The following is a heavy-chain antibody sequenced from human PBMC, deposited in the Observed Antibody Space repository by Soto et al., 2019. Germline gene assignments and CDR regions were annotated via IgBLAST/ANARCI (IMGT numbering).Heavy chain of an antibody. V-gene: IGHV1-18*04. Sequence: QGQLVQSGPEVKKPGASVKVSCKASGYTFISYGISWVRQAPGQGLEWMGWISGYNGNTNYAQKFQGRVTMTTDTSTSTAYMELRSLRSDDTAVYYCAREDLWLAESPGEVFDIWGLGTMVTVSS. CDR2: ISGYNGNT. CDR1: GYTFISYG. J-gene: IGHJ3*02. D-gene: IGHD6-19*01. CDR3: AREDLWLAESPGEVFDI.